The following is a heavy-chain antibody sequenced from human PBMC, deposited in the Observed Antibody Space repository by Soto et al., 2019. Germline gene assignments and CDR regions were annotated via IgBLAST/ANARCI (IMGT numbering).Heavy chain of an antibody. CDR3: ARDDGTHAYNWFDP. D-gene: IGHD6-13*01. J-gene: IGHJ5*02. CDR1: GDSVSSNSAA. Sequence: QVQLQQSGPGLVKPSQTLSLTCAISGDSVSSNSAAWNWIRQSPSIGLEWLGRTYYRSKWYNDCAVSVKSRITINAYTCKNLSSPPLDSVTPEDTAVYYCARDDGTHAYNWFDPWGQGTLVTVS. CDR2: TYYRSKWYN. V-gene: IGHV6-1*01.